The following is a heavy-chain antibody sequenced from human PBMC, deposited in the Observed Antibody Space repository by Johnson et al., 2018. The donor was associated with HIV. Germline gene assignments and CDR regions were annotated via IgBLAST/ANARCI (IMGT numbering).Heavy chain of an antibody. V-gene: IGHV3-NL1*01. CDR3: AKNHNPYYYDSSGYSFPYDAFDI. D-gene: IGHD3-22*01. Sequence: QVQLVESGGVVVQPGGSLRLSCAASGFTFSSYAMHWVRQAPGKGLEWVSVIYSGGSTYYADSLTGRFTISRSNSHHTLYLQMNSLRAEDTAVFYCAKNHNPYYYDSSGYSFPYDAFDIWGQGTMVTVSS. J-gene: IGHJ3*02. CDR2: IYSGGST. CDR1: GFTFSSYA.